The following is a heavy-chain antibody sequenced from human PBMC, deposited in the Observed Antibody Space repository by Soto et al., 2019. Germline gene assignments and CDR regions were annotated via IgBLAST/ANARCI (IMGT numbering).Heavy chain of an antibody. CDR1: GFTFTSSA. Sequence: SVKVSCKASGFTFTSSAMQWVRQARGQRLEWKGWIVVGSGNTNYAQKFQERVTITRDMSTSTAYMELSSLRSEDTAVYYCAADPHYCSGGSCYSSVSNYYYYYMDVWG. CDR3: AADPHYCSGGSCYSSVSNYYYYYMDV. CDR2: IVVGSGNT. D-gene: IGHD2-15*01. J-gene: IGHJ6*03. V-gene: IGHV1-58*02.